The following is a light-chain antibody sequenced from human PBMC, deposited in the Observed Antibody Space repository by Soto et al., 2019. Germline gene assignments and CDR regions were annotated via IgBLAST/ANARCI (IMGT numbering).Light chain of an antibody. Sequence: QSALTQPASVSGSPGQSITISCTGTSSDVGGYNYVSWYQHQAGKAPKLIIHEVNNRPSGVSNRFSGSKSGNTASLTISGLQAEDEADYYCDSYTSSRAYVFGIGTKVTVL. CDR2: EVN. V-gene: IGLV2-14*01. J-gene: IGLJ1*01. CDR3: DSYTSSRAYV. CDR1: SSDVGGYNY.